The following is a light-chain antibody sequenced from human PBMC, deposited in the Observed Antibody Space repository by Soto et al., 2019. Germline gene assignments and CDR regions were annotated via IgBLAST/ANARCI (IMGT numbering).Light chain of an antibody. CDR1: QSVSNTY. Sequence: EIVLTQSPGTLSLSPGERATLSCRASQSVSNTYLAWFQQKPGQAPRLLIYGASSRATGIPDRFSGSGSGTDFTLTISRLEPEDFAVYYCQQYGNSWTFGQGTKVEI. V-gene: IGKV3-20*01. CDR3: QQYGNSWT. CDR2: GAS. J-gene: IGKJ1*01.